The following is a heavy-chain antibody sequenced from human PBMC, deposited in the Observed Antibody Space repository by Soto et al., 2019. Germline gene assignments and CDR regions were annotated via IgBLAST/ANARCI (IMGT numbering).Heavy chain of an antibody. CDR3: ARPTYNSGSPFDY. CDR1: GGSISSGGYY. CDR2: IYYSGST. Sequence: SETLSLTCTVSGGSISSGGYYWSWIRQHPGKGLEWIGYIYYSGSTYYNPSLKSRVTISVDTSKNQFSLKLSSVTAADTAVYYCARPTYNSGSPFDYWGQGTLVTV. D-gene: IGHD1-20*01. J-gene: IGHJ4*02. V-gene: IGHV4-31*03.